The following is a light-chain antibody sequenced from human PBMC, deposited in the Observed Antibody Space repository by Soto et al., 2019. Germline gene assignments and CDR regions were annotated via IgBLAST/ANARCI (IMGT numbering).Light chain of an antibody. J-gene: IGLJ3*02. CDR3: CSYAGSSTPLV. CDR1: SSDVGNYNL. CDR2: EVT. V-gene: IGLV2-23*02. Sequence: QSALTQPASVSGSRGQSITISCTGTSSDVGNYNLVSWYQKHPGKAPKLLIYEVTQRPSGVTNRFSGSKSGNTASLTISGLQAEDEAYYYCCSYAGSSTPLVFGGGTQLTVL.